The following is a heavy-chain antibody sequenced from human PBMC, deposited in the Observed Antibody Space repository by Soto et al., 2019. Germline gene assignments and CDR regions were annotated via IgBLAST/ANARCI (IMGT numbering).Heavy chain of an antibody. Sequence: GASVKVSCKASGYTFTSYYMHWVRQAPGQGLEWMGGIIPIFGTANYAQKFQGRVTITADESTSTAYMELSSLRSEDTAVYYCAREHIVVVTAIRNWFDPWGQGTLVTAPQ. V-gene: IGHV1-69*13. J-gene: IGHJ5*02. CDR3: AREHIVVVTAIRNWFDP. CDR2: IIPIFGTA. CDR1: GYTFTSYY. D-gene: IGHD2-21*02.